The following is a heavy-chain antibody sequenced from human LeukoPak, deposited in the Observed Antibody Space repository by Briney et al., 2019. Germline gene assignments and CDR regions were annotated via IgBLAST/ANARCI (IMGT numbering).Heavy chain of an antibody. CDR2: IYYSGST. V-gene: IGHV4-59*01. Sequence: PSETLSLTCTVSGGSISGYYWSWIRQPPGKGLEWIGYIYYSGSTNYNPSLKSRVTISVDTSKNQFSLKLSSVTAADTAVYYCARERRWLQSGAFDIWGQGTMVTVSS. D-gene: IGHD5-24*01. J-gene: IGHJ3*02. CDR3: ARERRWLQSGAFDI. CDR1: GGSISGYY.